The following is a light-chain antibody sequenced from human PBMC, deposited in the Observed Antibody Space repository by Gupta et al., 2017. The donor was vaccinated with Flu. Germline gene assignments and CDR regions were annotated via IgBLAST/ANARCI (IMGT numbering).Light chain of an antibody. Sequence: GSQGEGATLSVIVSQGVGSRIAWYQQKPGLKPRVVIFDAPSRASGVPARFSGVGYGTEFTLTISSLQSDDFAVYSCQHCYGWPRPFGQGTKVEI. J-gene: IGKJ1*01. CDR3: QHCYGWPRP. V-gene: IGKV3-15*01. CDR2: DAP. CDR1: QGVGSR.